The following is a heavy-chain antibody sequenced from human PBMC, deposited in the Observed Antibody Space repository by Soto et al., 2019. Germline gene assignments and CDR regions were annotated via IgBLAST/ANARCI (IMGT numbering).Heavy chain of an antibody. CDR2: ISAYNGNT. J-gene: IGHJ4*02. V-gene: IGHV1-18*01. CDR1: GYTFTSYG. Sequence: ASVKVSCKASGYTFTSYGISWVRQAPGQGLEWMGWISAYNGNTNYAQKLQGRVTMTTDTSTSTAYMELRSLRSDDTAVYYCARDTATYYDFWSGGFDYWGQGTLVTVSS. D-gene: IGHD3-3*01. CDR3: ARDTATYYDFWSGGFDY.